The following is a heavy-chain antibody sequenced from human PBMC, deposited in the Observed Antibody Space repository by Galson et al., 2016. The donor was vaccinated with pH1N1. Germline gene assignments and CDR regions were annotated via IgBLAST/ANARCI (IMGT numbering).Heavy chain of an antibody. J-gene: IGHJ4*02. CDR3: AKGPGGVVVVAATH. CDR1: GFTFSSYA. V-gene: IGHV3-23*01. Sequence: SLRLSCAASGFTFSSYAMTWVRQAPGKGLEWVSGISDSGSSTYYADSVKGRFTISRDNSKNTVYLQMNSLRAEDTAVYYCAKGPGGVVVVAATHWGQGTLVTVSS. D-gene: IGHD2-15*01. CDR2: ISDSGSST.